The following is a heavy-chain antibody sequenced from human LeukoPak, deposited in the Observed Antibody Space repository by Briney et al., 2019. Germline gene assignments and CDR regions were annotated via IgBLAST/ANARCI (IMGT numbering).Heavy chain of an antibody. CDR3: ARDNHFYGSGSYSRPLDY. CDR1: GFTFSTYS. Sequence: GGSLRLSCAASGFTFSTYSMNWVRQAPGKGLEWISYISSSSNTIYYADSVKGRFTISRDNAKKSLYLHMNSLRAEDTAVYYCARDNHFYGSGSYSRPLDYWGQGTLVTVSS. J-gene: IGHJ4*02. CDR2: ISSSSNTI. D-gene: IGHD3-10*01. V-gene: IGHV3-48*01.